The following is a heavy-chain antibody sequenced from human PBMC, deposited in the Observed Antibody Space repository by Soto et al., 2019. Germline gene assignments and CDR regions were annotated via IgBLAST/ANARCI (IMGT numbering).Heavy chain of an antibody. CDR3: ARDQGTPVTTMGNGDY. D-gene: IGHD4-17*01. V-gene: IGHV4-30-4*01. CDR2: IYYSGGT. CDR1: GGSISSGDYY. Sequence: LSLTCTVSGGSISSGDYYWSWILQPPGKGLEWIGYIYYSGGTYYNPSLKSRVTISVDTSKNQFSLKLSSVTAADTAVYYCARDQGTPVTTMGNGDYWGQGTLVTVSS. J-gene: IGHJ4*02.